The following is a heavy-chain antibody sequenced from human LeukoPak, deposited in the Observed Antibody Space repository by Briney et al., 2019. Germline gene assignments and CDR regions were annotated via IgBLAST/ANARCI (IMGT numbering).Heavy chain of an antibody. CDR2: ISSSSSYI. J-gene: IGHJ4*02. D-gene: IGHD4-17*01. Sequence: GGSLRLSCAASGFTVSSNYMSWVRQAPGKGLEWVSSISSSSSYIYYADSVKGRFTISRDNAKNSLYLQMNSLRAEDTAVYYCARDLGDYGDYRIIFDYWGQGTLVTVSS. CDR1: GFTVSSNY. V-gene: IGHV3-21*01. CDR3: ARDLGDYGDYRIIFDY.